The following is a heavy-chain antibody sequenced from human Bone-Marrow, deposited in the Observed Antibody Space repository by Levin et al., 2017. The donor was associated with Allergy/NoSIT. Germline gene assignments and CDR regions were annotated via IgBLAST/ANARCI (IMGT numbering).Heavy chain of an antibody. D-gene: IGHD2-8*02. CDR3: ARHCTGLRCVDYYYYGADV. J-gene: IGHJ6*02. V-gene: IGHV5-51*01. CDR2: IYPDDSNT. CDR1: GYSFSDYW. Sequence: HGESLKISCKGSGYSFSDYWIGWVRQMPGKGLEWMGIIYPDDSNTRYSPSFQGQVTISADKSISTAYLQWNSLKASDSAIYYCARHCTGLRCVDYYYYGADVWGQGTTVTVSS.